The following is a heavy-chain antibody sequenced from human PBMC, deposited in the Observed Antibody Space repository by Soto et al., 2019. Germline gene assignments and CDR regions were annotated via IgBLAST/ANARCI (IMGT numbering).Heavy chain of an antibody. D-gene: IGHD1-1*01. Sequence: ASVKVSCKASRDTFNSYALTWVRQAPGQGLEWMEGIIPILGTTKYAQKFQGRVTMTADESTSTAYMELSSLRSEDRAVYFCAAGGRDGYIKWGQGTQVTVSS. J-gene: IGHJ4*02. V-gene: IGHV1-69*13. CDR1: RDTFNSYA. CDR3: AAGGRDGYIK. CDR2: IIPILGTT.